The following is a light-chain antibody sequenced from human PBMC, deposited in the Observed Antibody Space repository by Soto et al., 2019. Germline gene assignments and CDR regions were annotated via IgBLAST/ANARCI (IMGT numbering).Light chain of an antibody. CDR2: DVS. CDR3: CSYAGSYTLVV. Sequence: QSVLTQPRSVSGSPGQSVTISCTGTSSDIGDYNYVSWYQQHPGKAPKLIIFDVSKRPSGVPDRFSGSKSGNTASLTISGLLTEDEADYYCCSYAGSYTLVVFGGGTKLTVL. CDR1: SSDIGDYNY. V-gene: IGLV2-11*01. J-gene: IGLJ2*01.